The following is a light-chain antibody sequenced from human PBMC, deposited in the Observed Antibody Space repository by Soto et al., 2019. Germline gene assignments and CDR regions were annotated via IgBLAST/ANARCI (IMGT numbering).Light chain of an antibody. Sequence: QYVLTQPRSVSGSPGQSVTISCTGTSSDVGGYNYVSWYQQHPGKVPKLMISDVDNRPSGVPDRFSGSKSANTASLTISGLQAEDEADYYCCSYAGSYTVVFGGGTKVTVL. V-gene: IGLV2-11*01. J-gene: IGLJ2*01. CDR1: SSDVGGYNY. CDR3: CSYAGSYTVV. CDR2: DVD.